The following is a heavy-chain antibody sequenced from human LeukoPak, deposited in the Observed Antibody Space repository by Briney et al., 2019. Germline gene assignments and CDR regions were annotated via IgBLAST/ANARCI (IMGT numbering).Heavy chain of an antibody. CDR2: ISGSGGST. CDR3: AKDKVRFGELFSDY. D-gene: IGHD3-10*01. V-gene: IGHV3-23*01. CDR1: GFTFSSYA. Sequence: GGSLRLSCAASGFTFSSYAMSWVRQAPGKGLEWVSAISGSGGSTYYADSVKGRFTISRDNSKNTLYLQMNSLRAEDTAVYYCAKDKVRFGELFSDYWGQGTLVTVSS. J-gene: IGHJ4*02.